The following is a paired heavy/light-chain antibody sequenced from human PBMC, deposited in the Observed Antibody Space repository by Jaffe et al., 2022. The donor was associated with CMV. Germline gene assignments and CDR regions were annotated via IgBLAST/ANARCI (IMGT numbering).Light chain of an antibody. V-gene: IGKV3-20*01. CDR2: GAS. Sequence: EIVLTQSPGTLSLSPGERATLSCRASQSVSSSYLAWYQQKPGQAPRLLFYGASSRATGIPDRFSGSGSGTDFTLTISRLEPEDFAVYYCQQYGSSPRITFGQGTRLEI. CDR3: QQYGSSPRIT. J-gene: IGKJ5*01. CDR1: QSVSSSY.
Heavy chain of an antibody. CDR1: GGSITTYY. V-gene: IGHV4-59*01. CDR2: IFYSGST. CDR3: ARDGSGYDLGGYYYYGMDV. J-gene: IGHJ6*02. Sequence: QVQLQESGPGLVKPSGTLSLTCTVSGGSITTYYWSWIRQPPGKGLEWIGYIFYSGSTNYNPSLKSRVTISIDTSKNQFSLKLSSVTAADTAVYYCARDGSGYDLGGYYYYGMDVWGQGTTVTVSS. D-gene: IGHD5-12*01.